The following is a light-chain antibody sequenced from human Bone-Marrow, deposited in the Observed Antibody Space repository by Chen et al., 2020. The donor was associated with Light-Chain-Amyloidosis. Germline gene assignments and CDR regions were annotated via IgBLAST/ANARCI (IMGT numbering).Light chain of an antibody. CDR2: WAS. CDR3: QQYYSVPIT. Sequence: DIVMSQSPDSLAVSLGERATINCKXRRNHVSNSNNQDYLAWFQQKPGQPPKLLIYWASTRESGVPDQFSGSGSGXXFTLTISSLQAEDVAVYYCQQYYSVPITFGQGTRLEIK. V-gene: IGKV4-1*01. J-gene: IGKJ5*01. CDR1: RNHVSNSNNQDY.